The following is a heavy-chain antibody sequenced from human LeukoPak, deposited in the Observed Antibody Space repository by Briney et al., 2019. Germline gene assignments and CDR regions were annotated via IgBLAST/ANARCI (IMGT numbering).Heavy chain of an antibody. J-gene: IGHJ4*02. CDR1: GCTLSTNA. CDR2: MSGNGAGT. D-gene: IGHD1-26*01. Sequence: GGSLRLSCLASGCTLSTNAMSWVRKAPGQGLGWDSGMSGNGAGTNYADSVKGRFTTSCVDSRNTLYLQMNSLRGDDTAVYYCAKDVGKWESLHFFDYWGQGTLVTVSS. V-gene: IGHV3-23*01. CDR3: AKDVGKWESLHFFDY.